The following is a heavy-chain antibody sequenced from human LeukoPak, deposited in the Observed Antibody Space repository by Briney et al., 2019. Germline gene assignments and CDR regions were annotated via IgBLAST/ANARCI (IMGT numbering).Heavy chain of an antibody. J-gene: IGHJ4*02. CDR1: GGSISSHY. CDR2: IYYSGST. Sequence: MASETLSLTCTVSGGSISSHYWSWIRQPPGKGLEWIGYIYYSGSTNYNPSLKSRVTISVDTSKNQFSLKLSSVTAADTAVYYCARGGAWFGEGGGDFDYWGQGTLVTVSS. D-gene: IGHD3-10*01. V-gene: IGHV4-59*11. CDR3: ARGGAWFGEGGGDFDY.